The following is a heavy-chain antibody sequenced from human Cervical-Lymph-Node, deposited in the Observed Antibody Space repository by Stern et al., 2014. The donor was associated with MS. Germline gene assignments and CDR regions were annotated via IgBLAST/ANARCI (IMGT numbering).Heavy chain of an antibody. D-gene: IGHD3-9*01. CDR3: ASRTLTFPYYFDS. J-gene: IGHJ4*02. V-gene: IGHV4-4*02. Sequence: QVQLQESGPGLVKPSGTLSLTCAVSGGSILRTDWWSWVRQPPGKGLEWIGEVYHSGYANYNPSLTSRVTISVDKSKNQFSLNLTSVTAADTALYYCASRTLTFPYYFDSWGQGTLVTVSS. CDR2: VYHSGYA. CDR1: GGSILRTDW.